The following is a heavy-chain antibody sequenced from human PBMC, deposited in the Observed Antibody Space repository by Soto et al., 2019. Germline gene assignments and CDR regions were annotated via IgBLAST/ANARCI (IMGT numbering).Heavy chain of an antibody. CDR3: ARGGLYSGYDFDAFDI. CDR1: GGTFSSYT. CDR2: IIPILGIA. D-gene: IGHD5-12*01. J-gene: IGHJ3*02. Sequence: ASVKVSCKASGGTFSSYTISWVRQAPGQGLEWMGRIIPILGIANYAQKFQGRVTITADKSTSTAYMELSSLRSEDTAVYYCARGGLYSGYDFDAFDIWGQGTMVTVSS. V-gene: IGHV1-69*02.